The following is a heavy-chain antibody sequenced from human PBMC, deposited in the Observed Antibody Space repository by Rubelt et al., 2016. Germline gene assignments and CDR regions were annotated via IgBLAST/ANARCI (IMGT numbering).Heavy chain of an antibody. D-gene: IGHD2-21*02. CDR1: GGSINSYY. Sequence: QVQLQESGPGLAKPSETLSLTCTVSGGSINSYYWSWIRQPPGKGLEWLAYTHDSGETKYNPSLKRRLIISVDTSKNQWSRKLGSVTAADTAVYHCARQPPDTAAFDYWGQGVLVTVSS. CDR2: THDSGET. J-gene: IGHJ4*02. CDR3: ARQPPDTAAFDY. V-gene: IGHV4-59*08.